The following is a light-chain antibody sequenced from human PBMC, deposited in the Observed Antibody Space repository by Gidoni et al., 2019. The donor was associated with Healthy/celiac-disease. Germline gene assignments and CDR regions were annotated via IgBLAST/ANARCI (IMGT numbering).Light chain of an antibody. Sequence: DIQMTQSPSSLSASVGDRVTITCQASQDISNYLNWYQQKPGKAPKLLIYDASNLETGVPSRFSGSGSGTDFTFTISSLQPEDIATYYCQQYDNLAITFXQGTRLEIK. V-gene: IGKV1-33*01. CDR1: QDISNY. CDR3: QQYDNLAIT. CDR2: DAS. J-gene: IGKJ5*01.